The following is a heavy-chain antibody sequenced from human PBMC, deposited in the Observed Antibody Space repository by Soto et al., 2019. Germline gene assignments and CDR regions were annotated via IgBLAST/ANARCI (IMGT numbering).Heavy chain of an antibody. Sequence: QVQLVQSGAEVKKPGASVKVSCKASGYTFTSYGISWMRQAPGQGLEWMGWISAYNGNTNYAQKLQGRVTMTTDTSTSTAYMELRSLRSDDTAVYYCARDGPPYEHIVVVPAAMGDYWGQGTLVTVSS. J-gene: IGHJ4*02. CDR3: ARDGPPYEHIVVVPAAMGDY. CDR1: GYTFTSYG. D-gene: IGHD2-2*01. CDR2: ISAYNGNT. V-gene: IGHV1-18*01.